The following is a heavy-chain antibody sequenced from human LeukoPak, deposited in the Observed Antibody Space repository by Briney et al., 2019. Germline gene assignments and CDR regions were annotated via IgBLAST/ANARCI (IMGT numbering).Heavy chain of an antibody. J-gene: IGHJ6*03. V-gene: IGHV4-61*02. D-gene: IGHD6-13*01. CDR3: ARDPGEQLARDYYYYYMDV. CDR1: GGSISSGSYY. CDR2: IYTSGST. Sequence: SETLSLTCTVSGGSISSGSYYWSWIRQPAGKGLEWIGRIYTSGSTNYNPSLKSRVTISVDTSKNQFSLKLSSVTAADTAVYYCARDPGEQLARDYYYYYMDVWGKGTTVTVSS.